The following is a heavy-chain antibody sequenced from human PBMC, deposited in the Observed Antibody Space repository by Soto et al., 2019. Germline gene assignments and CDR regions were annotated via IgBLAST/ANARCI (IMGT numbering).Heavy chain of an antibody. D-gene: IGHD3-16*01. CDR2: ISYDGSNK. J-gene: IGHJ6*03. V-gene: IGHV3-30*18. CDR1: GFTFSSYG. CDR3: AKTFEHYYYYIDV. Sequence: QVPLVESGGGVVQPGRSLRLSCAASGFTFSSYGMHWVRKAPGKGLEWVAVISYDGSNKYYADSVKGRFTITRDNSKNTLYLQMNILRAEDTAVYYWAKTFEHYYYYIDVWGKGTTVTVSS.